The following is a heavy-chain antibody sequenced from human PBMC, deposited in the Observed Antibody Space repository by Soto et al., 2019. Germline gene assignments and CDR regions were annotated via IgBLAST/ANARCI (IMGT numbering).Heavy chain of an antibody. CDR1: GASIGSGGYY. CDR2: ISNNGPT. Sequence: QVQLQESGPGLVKPSQTLSLTCTVSGASIGSGGYYWGWIRQHPGKGLEWIGYISNNGPTYYNPPFKRRGTIPVDTSKHQFSLKVTSVTAADTAVYYCARDGAVPYGMDVWGHGTTVTVSS. CDR3: ARDGAVPYGMDV. V-gene: IGHV4-31*03. J-gene: IGHJ6*01. D-gene: IGHD3-16*01.